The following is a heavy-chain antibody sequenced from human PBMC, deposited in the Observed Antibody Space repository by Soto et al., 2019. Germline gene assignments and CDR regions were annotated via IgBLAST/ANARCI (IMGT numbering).Heavy chain of an antibody. CDR3: TTANWNLWTNWFDP. V-gene: IGHV3-15*07. CDR1: GFTFSNAW. CDR2: IKSKTDGGTT. J-gene: IGHJ5*02. D-gene: IGHD1-7*01. Sequence: EVQLVESGGGLVKPGGSLRLSCAASGFTFSNAWMNWVRQAPGKGLEWVGRIKSKTDGGTTDYAAPVKGRFTISRDDSKNTLYLQMNSLKTEDTAVYYCTTANWNLWTNWFDPWGQGTLVTVSS.